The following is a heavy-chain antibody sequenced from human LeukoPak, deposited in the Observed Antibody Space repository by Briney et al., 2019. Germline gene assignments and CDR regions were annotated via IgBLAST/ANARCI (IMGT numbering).Heavy chain of an antibody. CDR3: TRVFVGDEYSSSGY. Sequence: GGSLRLSCAASGFTFSRYYMHWVRQAPGKGLVWVSRINSDGRSTTYADSVRGRFTVSRDNAKNTLYLQMNSLKVEDTAMYYCTRVFVGDEYSSSGYWGQGTQVTVSS. V-gene: IGHV3-74*01. CDR1: GFTFSRYY. J-gene: IGHJ4*02. D-gene: IGHD6-13*01. CDR2: INSDGRST.